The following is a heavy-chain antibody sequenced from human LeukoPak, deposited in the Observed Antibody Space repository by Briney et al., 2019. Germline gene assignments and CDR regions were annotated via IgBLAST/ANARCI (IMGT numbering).Heavy chain of an antibody. CDR1: GFTFSSYG. J-gene: IGHJ4*02. CDR2: IWYDGSNK. Sequence: GRSLRLSCAASGFTFSSYGMHWVRQAPGKGLEWVAVIWYDGSNKYYADSVKGRFTISRDNSKNTLYLQMNSLRAEDTAVYYCARDLSPLYQLPPGFDYWGQGTLVTVSS. D-gene: IGHD2-2*01. V-gene: IGHV3-33*01. CDR3: ARDLSPLYQLPPGFDY.